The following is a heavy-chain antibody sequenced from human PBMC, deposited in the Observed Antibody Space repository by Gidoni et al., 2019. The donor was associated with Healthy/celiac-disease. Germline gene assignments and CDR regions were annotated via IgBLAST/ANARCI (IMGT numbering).Heavy chain of an antibody. J-gene: IGHJ4*02. D-gene: IGHD3-3*01. CDR2: IRSKANSYAT. CDR1: GFTFSGSA. V-gene: IGHV3-73*02. CDR3: TRYDFWSGSIDY. Sequence: EVQLVESGGGLVQPGGSLKLSCAASGFTFSGSAMHWVRQASGKGLEWVGRIRSKANSYATAYAASVKGRFTISRDDSKNTAYLQMNSLKTEDTAVYYCTRYDFWSGSIDYWGQGTLVTVSS.